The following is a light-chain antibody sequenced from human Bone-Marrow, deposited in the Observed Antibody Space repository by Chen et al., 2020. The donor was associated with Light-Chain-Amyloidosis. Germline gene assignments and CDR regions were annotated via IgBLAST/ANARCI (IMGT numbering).Light chain of an antibody. V-gene: IGLV2-23*02. Sequence: QSALTQPASVSGSHGKSITISCTGTSSDVGSDTLVSWYQQHPGKAPKLMIYEVSTRPSGVSNRFSGSQSGNTASRTISGLQAEDEADYDCGAYAGSGIFVVFGGGTKLTGL. CDR3: GAYAGSGIFVV. J-gene: IGLJ2*01. CDR1: SSDVGSDTL. CDR2: EVS.